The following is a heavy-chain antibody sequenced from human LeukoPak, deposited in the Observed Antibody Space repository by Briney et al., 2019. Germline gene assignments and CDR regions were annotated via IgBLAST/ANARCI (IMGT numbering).Heavy chain of an antibody. CDR1: GGSISSYY. D-gene: IGHD6-19*01. V-gene: IGHV4-59*08. CDR2: IYYSGST. CDR3: ARHLGWLDAFDI. Sequence: SETLSLTCTVSGGSISSYYWSWIRQPPGKGLEWIGYIYYSGSTNYNPSLKSRVTISVDTSKNQFSLKLSSVTAADTAVYYRARHLGWLDAFDIWGQGTMVTVSS. J-gene: IGHJ3*02.